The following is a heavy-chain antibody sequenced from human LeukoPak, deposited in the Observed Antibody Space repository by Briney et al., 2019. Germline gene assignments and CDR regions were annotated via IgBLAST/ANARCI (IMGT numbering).Heavy chain of an antibody. CDR1: GFTYSSYG. Sequence: GGSLRLSCAASGFTYSSYGMHWVRQAPGKGLEWVAFIRYDGSNKYYADSVKGRFTISRDNSKNTLYLQMNSLRAEDTAVYYCARDAESPHDILTGYSPGYWGQGTLVTVSS. J-gene: IGHJ4*02. CDR3: ARDAESPHDILTGYSPGY. D-gene: IGHD3-9*01. V-gene: IGHV3-30*02. CDR2: IRYDGSNK.